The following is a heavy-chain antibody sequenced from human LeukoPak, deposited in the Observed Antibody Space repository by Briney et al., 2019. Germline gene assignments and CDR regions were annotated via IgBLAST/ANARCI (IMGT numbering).Heavy chain of an antibody. Sequence: ASVKVSCKASGYTFTGYYMHWVRQAPGQGLEWMGWINPNSGGTNYAQKFQGRVTMTRDTSKNQLSLKLSSVTAADTAVYYCARPQYSSGWFLYWGQGTLVTVSS. CDR1: GYTFTGYY. CDR2: INPNSGGT. D-gene: IGHD6-19*01. J-gene: IGHJ4*02. CDR3: ARPQYSSGWFLY. V-gene: IGHV1-2*02.